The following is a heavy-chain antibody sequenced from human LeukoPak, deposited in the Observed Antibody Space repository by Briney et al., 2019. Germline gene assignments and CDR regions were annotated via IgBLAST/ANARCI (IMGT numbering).Heavy chain of an antibody. D-gene: IGHD6-19*01. CDR2: IYTSGST. V-gene: IGHV4-61*02. Sequence: PSQTLSLTCTVSGCSISSGCFHWIWLPQPAGQGLEWFGRIYTSGSTNYNPSLKSRVTISVDTSKNQFSLKPSSVTAADTAVYYCARGMGDGSGWPYYYYYYMDVWGKGTTVTVSS. J-gene: IGHJ6*03. CDR1: GCSISSGCFH. CDR3: ARGMGDGSGWPYYYYYYMDV.